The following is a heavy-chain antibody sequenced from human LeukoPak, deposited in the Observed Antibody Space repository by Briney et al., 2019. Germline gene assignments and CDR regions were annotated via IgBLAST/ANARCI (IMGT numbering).Heavy chain of an antibody. J-gene: IGHJ4*02. Sequence: SETLSLTCTVFGGSISSGGYYWSWIRQHPGKGLEWIGYIYYSGSTYYNPSLKSRVTISVDTSKNQFSLKLSSVTAADTAVYYCARVPKSLGITIFGVAFDYWGQGTLVTVSS. CDR1: GGSISSGGYY. V-gene: IGHV4-31*03. D-gene: IGHD3-3*01. CDR2: IYYSGST. CDR3: ARVPKSLGITIFGVAFDY.